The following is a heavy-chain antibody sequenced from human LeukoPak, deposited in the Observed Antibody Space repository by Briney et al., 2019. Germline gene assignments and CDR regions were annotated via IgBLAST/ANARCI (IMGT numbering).Heavy chain of an antibody. CDR3: ARDLVVGIGWGPFDY. CDR2: INWNGGST. Sequence: PGGSLRLSCAASGFTVSSNYMSWVRQAPGKGLEWVSGINWNGGSTGYADSVKGRFTISRDNAKNSLYLQMNSLRAEDTALYYCARDLVVGIGWGPFDYWGQGTLVTVSS. CDR1: GFTVSSNY. J-gene: IGHJ4*02. D-gene: IGHD3-22*01. V-gene: IGHV3-20*04.